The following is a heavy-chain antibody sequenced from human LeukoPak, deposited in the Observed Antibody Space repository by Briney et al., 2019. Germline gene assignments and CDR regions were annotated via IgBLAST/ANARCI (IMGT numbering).Heavy chain of an antibody. CDR3: ARGLGILSGYYYDSPHYYFDY. Sequence: SETLSLTCTVSGGSISSYYWSWIRQPAGKGPEWIGRIYTSGSINYNPSLKSRVTMSVDTSKNQFSLKLSSVAAADTAVYYCARGLGILSGYYYDSPHYYFDYWGQGTLVTVSS. CDR1: GGSISSYY. J-gene: IGHJ4*01. CDR2: IYTSGSI. V-gene: IGHV4-4*07. D-gene: IGHD3-22*01.